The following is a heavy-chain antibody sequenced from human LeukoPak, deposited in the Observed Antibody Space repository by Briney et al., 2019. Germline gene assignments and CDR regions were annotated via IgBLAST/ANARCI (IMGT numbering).Heavy chain of an antibody. V-gene: IGHV3-74*01. J-gene: IGHJ6*02. CDR1: GFTFSSSE. D-gene: IGHD5-18*01. Sequence: PGGSVRLSCAASGFTFSSSEMNWVRQVPGKGLVWVSRIDRDGTSTTYADSVKGRFTISRDNAKNTVYLQMKSLRVEDTAVYYCAREDRFGYNYAYGLDVWGQGTTVTVSS. CDR3: AREDRFGYNYAYGLDV. CDR2: IDRDGTST.